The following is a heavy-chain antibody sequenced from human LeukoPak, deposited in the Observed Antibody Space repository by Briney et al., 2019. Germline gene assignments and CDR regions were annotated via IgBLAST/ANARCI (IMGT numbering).Heavy chain of an antibody. V-gene: IGHV4-59*01. CDR2: IYYSGNT. J-gene: IGHJ4*02. CDR3: ARVGSGCFDY. Sequence: PSETLSLTCTVSGGSISSYYWSWIRQPPGKGLEWIGYIYYSGNTNDNPSLKSRVTISIDTSKNQFSLKLRSVTAADTVVYYCARVGSGCFDYWGQGTLVTVSS. CDR1: GGSISSYY. D-gene: IGHD6-25*01.